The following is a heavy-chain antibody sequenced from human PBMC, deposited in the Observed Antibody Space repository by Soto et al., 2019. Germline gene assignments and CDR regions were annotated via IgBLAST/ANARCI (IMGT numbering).Heavy chain of an antibody. V-gene: IGHV4-30-2*01. CDR3: ARVGNVWFDP. CDR1: GGSISIGGYS. J-gene: IGHJ5*02. Sequence: SETLSLTCAVSGGSISIGGYSWSCIRQPPGKGLEWIGYIYHSGSTYYNPSLKSRVTISVDRSKNQFSLKLSSVTAADTAVYYCARVGNVWFDPWGQGTLVTVSS. CDR2: IYHSGST.